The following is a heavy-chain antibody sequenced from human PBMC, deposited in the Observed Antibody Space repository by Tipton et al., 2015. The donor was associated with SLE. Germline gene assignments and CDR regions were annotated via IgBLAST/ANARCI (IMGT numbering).Heavy chain of an antibody. J-gene: IGHJ5*02. CDR2: IYYSGST. D-gene: IGHD2-21*01. V-gene: IGHV4-39*07. CDR3: ARAGGGVSNWFDP. Sequence: TLSLTCTVSGGSISSSSYYWGWIRQPPGKGLEWIGSIYYSGSTYYNPSLKSRVTISVDTSKNQFSLKLSPVTAADTAVYYCARAGGGVSNWFDPWGQGTLVIVSS. CDR1: GGSISSSSYY.